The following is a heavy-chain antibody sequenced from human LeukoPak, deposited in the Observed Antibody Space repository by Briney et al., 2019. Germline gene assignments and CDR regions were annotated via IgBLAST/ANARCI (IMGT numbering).Heavy chain of an antibody. CDR1: RFTFSNSW. CDR3: ARDYPPD. Sequence: PGGSLRLSCAASRFTFSNSWMHWVRQAPGKGLVWVSRINSDGKTTSYADSVKGRFTISRDNAENTLFLQMNSLYAEDTAVYYCARDYPPDCGQGTLVTVSA. V-gene: IGHV3-74*01. J-gene: IGHJ4*02. CDR2: INSDGKTT.